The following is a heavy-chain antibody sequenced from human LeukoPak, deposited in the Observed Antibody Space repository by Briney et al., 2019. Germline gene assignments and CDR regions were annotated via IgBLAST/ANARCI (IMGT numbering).Heavy chain of an antibody. CDR2: VYSGSSK. J-gene: IGHJ4*02. D-gene: IGHD3-10*01. CDR3: ARALGYGSDY. Sequence: PGVSLRLSCAASGCTLSRYAMMWVRRAPGKDVEWVSVVYSGSSKYSSDSVKGRFTISRDNSKNTLYLQINSLRAEDTAVYYCARALGYGSDYWGQGTLVTASS. V-gene: IGHV3-53*01. CDR1: GCTLSRYA.